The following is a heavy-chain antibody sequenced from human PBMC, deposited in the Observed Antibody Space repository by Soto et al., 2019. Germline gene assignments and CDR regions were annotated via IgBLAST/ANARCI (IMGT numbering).Heavy chain of an antibody. CDR1: GFTFSSYG. V-gene: IGHV3-30*03. CDR2: ISYDGSNK. Sequence: QVQLVESGGGVVQPGRSLRLSCAASGFTFSSYGMHWVRQAPGKGLEWVAVISYDGSNKYYADSVKGRFTISRDNSKNTLYLQMNXXRAEXXXVYYXXXXXXXXXXXPXYYYYGMDVWGQGTTVTVSS. J-gene: IGHJ6*02. CDR3: XXXXXXXXXXPXYYYYGMDV.